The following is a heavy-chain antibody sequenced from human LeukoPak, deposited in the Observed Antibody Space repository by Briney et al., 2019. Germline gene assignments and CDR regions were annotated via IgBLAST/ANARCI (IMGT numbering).Heavy chain of an antibody. CDR3: AREYYYDSSGYYPYFDY. D-gene: IGHD3-22*01. V-gene: IGHV3-7*01. Sequence: QSGGSLRLSCAASGFTFSSYWMSWVRQAPGKGLEWVANIKQDGSEKYYVDSVKGRFTISRDNAKNSLYLQMNSLRAEDTAVYYCAREYYYDSSGYYPYFDYWGQGTLATVSS. J-gene: IGHJ4*02. CDR1: GFTFSSYW. CDR2: IKQDGSEK.